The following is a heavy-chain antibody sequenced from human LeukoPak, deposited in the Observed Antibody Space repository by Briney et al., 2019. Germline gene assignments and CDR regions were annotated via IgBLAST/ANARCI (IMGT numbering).Heavy chain of an antibody. V-gene: IGHV3-21*01. D-gene: IGHD3-16*01. J-gene: IGHJ3*02. CDR1: GFIFSSYS. Sequence: PGGSLRLSCAASGFIFSSYSMNWVRQAPGKGLEWVSSISSSSSYIYYADSVKGRFTISRDNSKNTLYLQMNSLRAEDTAVYYCAKEGEWDAFDIWGQGTMVTVSS. CDR3: AKEGEWDAFDI. CDR2: ISSSSSYI.